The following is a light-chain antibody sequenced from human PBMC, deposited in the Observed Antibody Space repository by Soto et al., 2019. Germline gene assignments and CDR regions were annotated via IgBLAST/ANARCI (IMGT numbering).Light chain of an antibody. CDR1: HSVDIY. J-gene: IGKJ5*01. CDR3: QQRKIWPPIT. V-gene: IGKV3-11*01. Sequence: EVVLTQSPAILSLSPGERATLSCRTSHSVDIYLAWYQQKPGQAPRLLIYVASNRATGVPARFSGRGSGTDFTLTISSLEPEDFAVYYCQQRKIWPPITFGQGTRLEIK. CDR2: VAS.